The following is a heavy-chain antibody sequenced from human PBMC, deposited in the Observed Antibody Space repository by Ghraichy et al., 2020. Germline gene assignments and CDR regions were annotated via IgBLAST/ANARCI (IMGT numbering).Heavy chain of an antibody. J-gene: IGHJ4*02. D-gene: IGHD1-7*01. CDR3: ARRLSGAKLELRG. CDR2: INHSGST. Sequence: SETLSLTCAVYGGSFSGYYWSWIRQPPGKGLEWIGEINHSGSTNYNPSLKSRVTISVDTSKNQFSLKLSSVTAADTAVYHCARRLSGAKLELRGWGQGTLVTVSS. CDR1: GGSFSGYY. V-gene: IGHV4-34*01.